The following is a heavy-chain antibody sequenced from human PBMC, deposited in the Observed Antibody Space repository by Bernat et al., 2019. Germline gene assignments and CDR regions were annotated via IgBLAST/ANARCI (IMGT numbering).Heavy chain of an antibody. J-gene: IGHJ6*02. Sequence: EVQLVESGGGLVKPGGSLRLSCAASGFTFSNAWMNWARQAPGKGLEWVGRIKSKSDGGRTDYTAPVQGRFTISRDDSKNTVYLQMNSLRAEDTAVYYCAKGDCSSTSCYYYYGMDVWGQGTTVTVSS. D-gene: IGHD2-2*01. V-gene: IGHV3-15*07. CDR1: GFTFSNAW. CDR2: IKSKSDGGRT. CDR3: AKGDCSSTSCYYYYGMDV.